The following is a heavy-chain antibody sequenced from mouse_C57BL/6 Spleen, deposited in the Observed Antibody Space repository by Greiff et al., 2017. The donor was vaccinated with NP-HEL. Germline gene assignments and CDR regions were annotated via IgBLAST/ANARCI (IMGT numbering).Heavy chain of an antibody. Sequence: VQLQESGPGLVQPSQSLSITCTVSGFSLTSYGVHWVRQSPGKGLEWLGVIWSGGSTDYNAAFISRLSISKDNSKSHVFFKMNSLHADDTAIYYCARGHYSNYGYFDYWGQGTTLTVSS. CDR2: IWSGGST. CDR3: ARGHYSNYGYFDY. D-gene: IGHD2-5*01. J-gene: IGHJ2*01. CDR1: GFSLTSYG. V-gene: IGHV2-2*01.